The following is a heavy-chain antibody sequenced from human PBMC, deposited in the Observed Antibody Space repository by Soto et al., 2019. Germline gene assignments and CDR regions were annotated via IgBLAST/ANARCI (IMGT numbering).Heavy chain of an antibody. V-gene: IGHV3-30*18. CDR1: GFTFSSYG. Sequence: QVQLVESGGGVVQPGRSLRLSCAASGFTFSSYGMHWVRQAPGKGLEWVAVISYDGSNKYYADSVKGRFTISRDNSKNTLYLQMNSLRAEDTAVYYCAKDSGGYDFWSGYLDYWGQGTLVTVS. J-gene: IGHJ4*02. CDR2: ISYDGSNK. D-gene: IGHD3-3*01. CDR3: AKDSGGYDFWSGYLDY.